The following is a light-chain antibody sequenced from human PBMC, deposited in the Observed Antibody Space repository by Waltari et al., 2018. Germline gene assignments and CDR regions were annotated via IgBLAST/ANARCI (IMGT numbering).Light chain of an antibody. Sequence: EILLTQSPATPSFFPGESATLSCRARPSVSSYLAWYQQKPGQAPRILIYDAANRATGIPARFSSSGCGTDVTLTISSLEPEDVAVDYCQQRSNWPPLFTFGPGTKVDIK. CDR3: QQRSNWPPLFT. J-gene: IGKJ3*01. V-gene: IGKV3-11*01. CDR2: DAA. CDR1: PSVSSY.